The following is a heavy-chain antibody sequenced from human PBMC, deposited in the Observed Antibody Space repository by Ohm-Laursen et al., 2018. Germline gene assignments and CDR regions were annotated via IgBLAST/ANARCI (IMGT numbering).Heavy chain of an antibody. CDR3: ARGDRSSSYGFDI. Sequence: TLSLTCPVSGGSISSYYWSWIRQPAGKGLEWIGRIYTSGSTNYNPSLKSRLTMSVDTSKNQFSLKLSSVTAADTAVYYCARGDRSSSYGFDIWGQGTMVTVSS. CDR1: GGSISSYY. CDR2: IYTSGST. D-gene: IGHD6-6*01. V-gene: IGHV4-4*07. J-gene: IGHJ3*02.